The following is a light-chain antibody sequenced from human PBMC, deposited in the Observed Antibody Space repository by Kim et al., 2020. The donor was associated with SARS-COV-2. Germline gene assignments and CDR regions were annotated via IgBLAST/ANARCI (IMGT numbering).Light chain of an antibody. J-gene: IGKJ2*01. V-gene: IGKV1-17*03. CDR3: LQHNSYPYT. Sequence: SESVGDRVPITCRASQGIGSYLAWFQQKPGKVPQRLIYAASSLQSGVPSRFSGSRSGTEYTLTIDSLQPEDFATYYCLQHNSYPYTFGQGTKLEIK. CDR1: QGIGSY. CDR2: AAS.